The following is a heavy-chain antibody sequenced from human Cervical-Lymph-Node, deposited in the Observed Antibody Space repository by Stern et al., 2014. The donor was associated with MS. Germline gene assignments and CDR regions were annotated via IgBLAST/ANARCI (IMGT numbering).Heavy chain of an antibody. Sequence: DQLVESGADVKKPGASVKVSCKASGYTFTAYNMHWLRQAPGQALEWMGRINPKSGVTNYAQKFQDRVTMTRDTSISTVYMELSRLRSNDTAMYYCATRRGCSGGSCSSRSLDYWGQGTLVTVSS. J-gene: IGHJ4*02. CDR1: GYTFTAYN. V-gene: IGHV1-2*06. CDR3: ATRRGCSGGSCSSRSLDY. CDR2: INPKSGVT. D-gene: IGHD2-15*01.